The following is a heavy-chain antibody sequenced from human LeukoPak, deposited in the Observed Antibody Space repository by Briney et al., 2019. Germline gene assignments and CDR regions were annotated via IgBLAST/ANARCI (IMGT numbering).Heavy chain of an antibody. V-gene: IGHV4-59*08. CDR3: ARHYYGGSGAFDI. Sequence: SETLSLTCTVSGGSISGYYWSWIRQPPGKGLEWIGYICYSGTTYYNPSLKSRVTMSVDTSKNQFSLKLNSVTAADTAVYYCARHYYGGSGAFDIWGQGTMVTVSS. CDR2: ICYSGTT. J-gene: IGHJ3*02. CDR1: GGSISGYY. D-gene: IGHD4-23*01.